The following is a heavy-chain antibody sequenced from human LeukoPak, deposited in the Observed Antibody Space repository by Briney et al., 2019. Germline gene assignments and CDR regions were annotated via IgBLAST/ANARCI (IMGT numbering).Heavy chain of an antibody. Sequence: GESLKISCKGSGYSFTSYWIGWVRQMPGKGLEWMGIIYPGDSDTRYSPSFQGQVTISADKSISTAYLQWSSLKASDTAMYYCARVRGDCSSTSCYLDYWGQGTLVTVSS. CDR3: ARVRGDCSSTSCYLDY. CDR1: GYSFTSYW. CDR2: IYPGDSDT. D-gene: IGHD2-2*01. V-gene: IGHV5-51*01. J-gene: IGHJ4*02.